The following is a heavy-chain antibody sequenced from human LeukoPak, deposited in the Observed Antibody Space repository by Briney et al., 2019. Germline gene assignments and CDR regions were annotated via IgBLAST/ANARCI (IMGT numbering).Heavy chain of an antibody. CDR1: GGSISSYY. CDR3: ARIVVVTGIYYYYYMDV. D-gene: IGHD2-21*02. V-gene: IGHV4-59*01. J-gene: IGHJ6*03. Sequence: SETLSLTCAVSGGSISSYYWSWIRQPPGKGLEWIGYIYYSGSTNYNPSLKSRVTISVDTSKNQFSLKLSSVTAADTAVYYCARIVVVTGIYYYYYMDVWGKGTTVTISS. CDR2: IYYSGST.